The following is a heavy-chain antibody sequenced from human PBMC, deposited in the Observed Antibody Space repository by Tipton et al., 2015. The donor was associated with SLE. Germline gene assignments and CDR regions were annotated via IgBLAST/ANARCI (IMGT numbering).Heavy chain of an antibody. D-gene: IGHD2-2*01. V-gene: IGHV1-18*01. CDR1: GCTFTSYG. J-gene: IGHJ4*02. Sequence: QAQLVQSGGEVKKPGASVRVSCKASGCTFTSYGFTWVRQAPGQGLEWMGWISGDNGNTNYAQKFQDRVMLTTDKTTTTAYMDLMSLTSDDTAVYYCARAISQQYSTIWSDYWGQGTLVTVSS. CDR2: ISGDNGNT. CDR3: ARAISQQYSTIWSDY.